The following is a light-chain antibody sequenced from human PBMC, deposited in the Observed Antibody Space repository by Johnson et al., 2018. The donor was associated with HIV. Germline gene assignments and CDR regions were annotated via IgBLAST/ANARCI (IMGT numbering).Light chain of an antibody. Sequence: QPVLTQPPSVSAAPGQTVNISCSGNVSNIESYFVSWYQQLPGAAPTLLIYEDNKRPSGIPDRFSGSKSGTSATLGITGLQTGDEADYYCGTWDSSLSVYVFGTGTEVTV. CDR3: GTWDSSLSVYV. V-gene: IGLV1-51*02. CDR1: VSNIESYF. CDR2: EDN. J-gene: IGLJ1*01.